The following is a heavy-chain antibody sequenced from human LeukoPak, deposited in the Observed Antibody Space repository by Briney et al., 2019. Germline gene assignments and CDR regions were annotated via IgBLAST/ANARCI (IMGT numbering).Heavy chain of an antibody. D-gene: IGHD4-17*01. CDR2: ISSNGGST. V-gene: IGHV3-64*01. J-gene: IGHJ6*02. CDR3: ARTDYGDYEYYYYGMDV. Sequence: GGALRLSCAASGFTFSSYAMHWVRQAAGKGLEYVSAISSNGGSTYYAHSVKGRFTISRVNSKITLYLQMGSLIGEDMAVYYCARTDYGDYEYYYYGMDVWGQGTTVTVCS. CDR1: GFTFSSYA.